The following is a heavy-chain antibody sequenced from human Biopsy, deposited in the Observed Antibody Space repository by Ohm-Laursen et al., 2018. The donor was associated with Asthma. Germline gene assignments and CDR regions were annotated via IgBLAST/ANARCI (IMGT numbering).Heavy chain of an antibody. Sequence: SETLSLTCAVYGGSFSGYYWSWIRQPPGKGLEWIGEINHSGSTNYNPSLKSRVTISVDTSKNQFSLKLGSVTAADTAVYYCARAGQCSSTSCYNPGWFDPWGQGTLVTVSS. J-gene: IGHJ5*02. D-gene: IGHD2-2*01. CDR3: ARAGQCSSTSCYNPGWFDP. V-gene: IGHV4-34*01. CDR1: GGSFSGYY. CDR2: INHSGST.